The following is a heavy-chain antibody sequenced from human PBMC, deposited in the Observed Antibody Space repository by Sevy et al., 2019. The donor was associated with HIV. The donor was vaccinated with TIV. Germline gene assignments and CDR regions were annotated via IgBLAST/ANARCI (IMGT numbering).Heavy chain of an antibody. D-gene: IGHD1-26*01. CDR3: ARDLYSGSVPADY. Sequence: GGSLRLSCAASGFTFSNNWMNWVRQVPGKGLVWVTGINSVGSTTRYADSVKGRFTISRDNAKNMLYLQMNSLRAEDTAVYYCARDLYSGSVPADYWGQGTLVTVSS. J-gene: IGHJ4*02. V-gene: IGHV3-74*01. CDR2: INSVGSTT. CDR1: GFTFSNNW.